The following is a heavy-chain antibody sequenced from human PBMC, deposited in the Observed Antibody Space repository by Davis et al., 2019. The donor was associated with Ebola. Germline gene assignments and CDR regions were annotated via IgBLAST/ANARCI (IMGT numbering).Heavy chain of an antibody. CDR2: IWYDGTQS. D-gene: IGHD3-3*01. J-gene: IGHJ1*01. CDR3: ARDTFTNAEYLEY. Sequence: PSETLSLTCTVSGGSISSSSYYWGWIRQPPGKGLEWLAVIWYDGTQSYYADSVRGRFTISRDDSKNTLYLEMKSLTPEDTAVYFCARDTFTNAEYLEYWGQGTLVTVSS. V-gene: IGHV3-33*08. CDR1: GGSISSSSYY.